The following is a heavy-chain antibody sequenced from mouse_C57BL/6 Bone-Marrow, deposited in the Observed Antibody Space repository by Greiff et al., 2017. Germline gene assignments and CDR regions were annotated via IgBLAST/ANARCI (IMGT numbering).Heavy chain of an antibody. CDR2: IWSGGST. CDR1: GFSLTSYG. V-gene: IGHV2-2*01. D-gene: IGHD1-1*01. CDR3: ARLYYYGSSYYFDY. J-gene: IGHJ2*01. Sequence: VQLQQSGPGLVQPSQSLSITCTVSGFSLTSYGVHWVRQSPGKGLEWLGVIWSGGSTDYNAAFISRLSISKDNSKSQVFFKMNSLQADDTAIYYCARLYYYGSSYYFDYWGQGTTLTVSS.